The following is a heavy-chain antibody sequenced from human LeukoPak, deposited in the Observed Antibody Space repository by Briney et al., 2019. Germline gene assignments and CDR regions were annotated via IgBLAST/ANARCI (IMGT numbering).Heavy chain of an antibody. Sequence: PSGTLSLTCTVSGGSVSSGSYYWSWIRQPPGKGLEWIGYIYYSGSTNYNPSLKSRVTISVDTSKNQFSLKLSSVTAADTAVYYCARARVDSSGWLGISWFDPWGQGTLVTVSS. CDR1: GGSVSSGSYY. CDR3: ARARVDSSGWLGISWFDP. V-gene: IGHV4-61*01. CDR2: IYYSGST. D-gene: IGHD6-19*01. J-gene: IGHJ5*02.